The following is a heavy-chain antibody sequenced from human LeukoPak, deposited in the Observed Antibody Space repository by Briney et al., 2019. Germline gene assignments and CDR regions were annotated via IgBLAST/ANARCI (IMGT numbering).Heavy chain of an antibody. V-gene: IGHV3-30*18. Sequence: PGGSLRLSCAASGFTFSSYGMHWVRQAPGKGLEWVAVISYDGSNKYYADSVKGRFTISRDNSKNTLYLQMNSLRAEDTAVYYCAKARYCSGGSCLNWFDPWGQGTLVTVSS. CDR1: GFTFSSYG. CDR3: AKARYCSGGSCLNWFDP. J-gene: IGHJ5*02. CDR2: ISYDGSNK. D-gene: IGHD2-15*01.